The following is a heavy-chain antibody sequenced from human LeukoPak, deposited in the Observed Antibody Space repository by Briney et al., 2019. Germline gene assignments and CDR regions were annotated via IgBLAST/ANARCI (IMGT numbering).Heavy chain of an antibody. V-gene: IGHV5-10-1*01. CDR3: ARHSKGQTRYYLFDY. CDR1: GYSFTNYW. Sequence: PGESLKFSCKSSGYSFTNYWINWVRQLPGKGLEWMGRIDPSDSYTNYSPSFQGHVTISADKSISTAYLQWSSLKASDTAMYYCARHSKGQTRYYLFDYWGQGALVTVSS. J-gene: IGHJ4*02. D-gene: IGHD3-9*01. CDR2: IDPSDSYT.